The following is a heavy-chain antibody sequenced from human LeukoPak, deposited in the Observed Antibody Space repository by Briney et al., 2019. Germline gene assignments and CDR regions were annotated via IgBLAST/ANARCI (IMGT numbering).Heavy chain of an antibody. CDR2: INAGNGNT. V-gene: IGHV1-3*03. J-gene: IGHJ4*02. D-gene: IGHD6-13*01. CDR1: GFTFSSYA. CDR3: ARGLYSSSWSPIDY. Sequence: GGPLRLFCAACGFTFSSYAMHGVRQAPARRVAGMGWINAGNGNTKYSQEFQGRVTITSDTSASTAYMELSSLRSEDMAVYYCARGLYSSSWSPIDYWGQGTLVTVSS.